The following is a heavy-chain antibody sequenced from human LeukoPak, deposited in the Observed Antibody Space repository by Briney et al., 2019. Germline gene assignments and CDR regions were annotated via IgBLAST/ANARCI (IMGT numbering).Heavy chain of an antibody. CDR3: ARAVSSEGMPYGMDV. CDR1: GGSISSGGYY. V-gene: IGHV4-31*03. Sequence: SETLSLTCTVSGGSISSGGYYWGWIRQHPGKGLEWIGYIYYSGSTYFNPSLKSRVTISVDTPKNQFSLKLSSVTAADTAVYYCARAVSSEGMPYGMDVWGQGTTVTVSS. CDR2: IYYSGST. J-gene: IGHJ6*02. D-gene: IGHD6-19*01.